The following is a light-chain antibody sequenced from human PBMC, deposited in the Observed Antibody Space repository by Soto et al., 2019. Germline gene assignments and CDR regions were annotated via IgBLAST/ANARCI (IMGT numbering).Light chain of an antibody. V-gene: IGKV3-11*01. CDR1: QSVRSN. CDR3: QQHSTWPPLS. Sequence: EIVLTQSPATLSLSPGERAILSCRASQSVRSNLAWYQQKPGQAPRLLIYDASTRASGIPARFSGGGSGTDFTLTIGNLEPEDFAVYYCQQHSTWPPLSFGGGTKVEIK. CDR2: DAS. J-gene: IGKJ4*01.